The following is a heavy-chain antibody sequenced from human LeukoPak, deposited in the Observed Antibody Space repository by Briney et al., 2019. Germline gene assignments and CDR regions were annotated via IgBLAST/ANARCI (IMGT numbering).Heavy chain of an antibody. Sequence: GGSLRLSCAASGFTFSSNWMTWVRQPPGKGLEWVANINQDESEKYYVDSVKGRFTISRDNAKNSLFLQMDSLRAGDTAVYYCARNYDWGQGTLVTVSS. CDR3: ARNYD. J-gene: IGHJ4*02. V-gene: IGHV3-7*04. D-gene: IGHD3-16*01. CDR1: GFTFSSNW. CDR2: INQDESEK.